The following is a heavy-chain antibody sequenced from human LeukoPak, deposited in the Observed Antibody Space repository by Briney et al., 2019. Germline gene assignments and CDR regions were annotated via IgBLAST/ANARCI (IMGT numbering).Heavy chain of an antibody. D-gene: IGHD3-10*01. Sequence: PGGSLRLSCAASGFTFSSYWMSWVRQAPGKGLEWVANIKQDGSGKYYVDSVKGRFTISRDNAKNSLYLQMNSLRAEGTAVYYCAREARYGDYFEHWGQGTLVTVSS. J-gene: IGHJ4*02. V-gene: IGHV3-7*01. CDR1: GFTFSSYW. CDR3: AREARYGDYFEH. CDR2: IKQDGSGK.